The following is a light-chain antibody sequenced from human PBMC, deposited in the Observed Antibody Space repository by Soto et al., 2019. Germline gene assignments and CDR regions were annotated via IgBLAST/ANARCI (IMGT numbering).Light chain of an antibody. CDR2: EVT. CDR3: CSYAGHSTYV. V-gene: IGLV2-23*02. J-gene: IGLJ1*01. CDR1: SSDVGSYNL. Sequence: QSVLTQPASVSGSPGQSITISYTGTSSDVGSYNLVSWYQQHPGKAPKLMIYEVTKRPSGVSNRFSGSKSGNAASLTISGLQAEDETDYYCCSYAGHSTYVFGTGTKVTVL.